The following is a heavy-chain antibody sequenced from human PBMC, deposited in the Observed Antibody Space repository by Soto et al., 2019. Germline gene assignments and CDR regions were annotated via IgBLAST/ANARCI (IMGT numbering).Heavy chain of an antibody. Sequence: SETLSLTCTVSGGSISSYYWSWIRQPPGKGLEWIGYIYYSGSTNYNPSLKSRVTISVDTSKNQFSLKLSSVTAADTAVYYCAKRYSGYDDAFDIWGQGTMVTVSS. CDR3: AKRYSGYDDAFDI. D-gene: IGHD5-12*01. CDR1: GGSISSYY. CDR2: IYYSGST. J-gene: IGHJ3*02. V-gene: IGHV4-59*08.